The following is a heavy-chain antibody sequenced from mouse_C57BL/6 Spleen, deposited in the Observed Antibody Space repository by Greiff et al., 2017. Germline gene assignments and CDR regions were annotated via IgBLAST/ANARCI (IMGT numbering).Heavy chain of an antibody. CDR1: GFSFNTYA. J-gene: IGHJ3*01. D-gene: IGHD4-1*01. CDR3: VRQGLGREGFAY. CDR2: IRSKSNNYAT. Sequence: EVQLQQSGGGLVQPKGSLKLSCAASGFSFNTYAMNWVRQAPGKGLEWVARIRSKSNNYATYYADSVKDRFTISRDDSESMLYLQMNNLKTEDTAMYYCVRQGLGREGFAYWGQGTLVTVSA. V-gene: IGHV10-1*01.